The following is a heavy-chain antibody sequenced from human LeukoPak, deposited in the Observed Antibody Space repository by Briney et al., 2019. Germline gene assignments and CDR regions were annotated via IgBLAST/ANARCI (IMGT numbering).Heavy chain of an antibody. CDR1: GYTFTGYY. D-gene: IGHD3-9*01. CDR3: ARVAHNYDLLTGYYPYLDYFDF. J-gene: IGHJ4*02. V-gene: IGHV1-2*02. Sequence: ASVKVSSKASGYTFTGYYMHWVRPAPGQGLEWMGWINPNSGGTYYAQKFQGRVTMTRDTSISTAYMELSRLRSDDTAVFYCARVAHNYDLLTGYYPYLDYFDFWGQGTLVTVSS. CDR2: INPNSGGT.